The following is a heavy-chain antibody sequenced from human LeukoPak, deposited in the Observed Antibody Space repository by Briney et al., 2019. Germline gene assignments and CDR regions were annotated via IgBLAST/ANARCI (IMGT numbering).Heavy chain of an antibody. J-gene: IGHJ6*02. Sequence: PSGTLSLTCAVSGGSIKSNNWWSWVRQAPGKGLEWVSYLSSGSHTIYYADSVKGRFTISRDNAKNSLYLQMNSLRAEDTAVYYCARGGGLDVWGQGATVTVSS. CDR3: ARGGGLDV. CDR2: LSSGSHTI. V-gene: IGHV3-48*01. D-gene: IGHD3-16*01. CDR1: GGSIKSNN.